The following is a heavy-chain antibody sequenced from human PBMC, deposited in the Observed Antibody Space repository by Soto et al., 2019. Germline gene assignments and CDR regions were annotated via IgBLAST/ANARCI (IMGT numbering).Heavy chain of an antibody. J-gene: IGHJ4*02. CDR3: ARDKITGLFDY. Sequence: QVQLQQWGAGLLKPSETLSLTCAVYGGSFSGYYWTWIRQPPGTGLEWIGEINHRGSTNYNPSLNSRVTISVDTSTNQFSLKLTSVTAADTGVFYCARDKITGLFDYWGQGTLVTVSS. V-gene: IGHV4-34*01. D-gene: IGHD2-8*02. CDR1: GGSFSGYY. CDR2: INHRGST.